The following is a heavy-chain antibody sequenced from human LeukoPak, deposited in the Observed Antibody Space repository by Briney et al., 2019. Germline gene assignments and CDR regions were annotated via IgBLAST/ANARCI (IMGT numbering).Heavy chain of an antibody. Sequence: SETLSLTCAVSGYSISSGYYWGWIRQPPGKGLEWIGSIYHSGSTYYNPSLKSRVTMSVDTSKNQFSLKLSSVTAADTAVYYCARDKGVGYYGSGSYPWGQGTLVTVSS. J-gene: IGHJ5*02. CDR3: ARDKGVGYYGSGSYP. V-gene: IGHV4-38-2*02. D-gene: IGHD3-10*01. CDR2: IYHSGST. CDR1: GYSISSGYY.